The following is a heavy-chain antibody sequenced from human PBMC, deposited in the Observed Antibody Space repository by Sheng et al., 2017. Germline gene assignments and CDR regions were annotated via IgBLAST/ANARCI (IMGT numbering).Heavy chain of an antibody. CDR2: IGGKTNIYAT. Sequence: EVQLVESGGGLVQPGGSLKLSCAASGFTFSDSPIHWVRQVSGKGLEWVGRIGGKTNIYATGYAASMKGRFTISRDDSNNMAYLQMNSLKTEDTAVYYCSRQPSGSGTLDPWGQGALVTVSS. D-gene: IGHD3-10*01. CDR1: GFTFSDSP. CDR3: SRQPSGSGTLDP. V-gene: IGHV3-73*02. J-gene: IGHJ5*02.